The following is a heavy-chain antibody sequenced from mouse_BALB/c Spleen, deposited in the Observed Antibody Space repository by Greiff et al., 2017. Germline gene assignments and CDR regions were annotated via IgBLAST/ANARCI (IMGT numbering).Heavy chain of an antibody. J-gene: IGHJ2*01. Sequence: EVKLMESGGGLVKPGGSLKLSCAASGFSFSDYYMYWVRQTPEKRLEWVATISDGDSYTYYPDSVKGRFTVSSDNAKNNLYLQMNSLKSEDTAMYYCARAPYGNYQYSMDYWGQGTTVTVSS. D-gene: IGHD2-10*02. CDR1: GFSFSDYY. CDR3: ARAPYGNYQYSMDY. V-gene: IGHV5-4*02. CDR2: ISDGDSYT.